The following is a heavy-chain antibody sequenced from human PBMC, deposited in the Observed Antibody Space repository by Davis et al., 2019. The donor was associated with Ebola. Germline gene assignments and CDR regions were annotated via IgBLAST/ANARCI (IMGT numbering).Heavy chain of an antibody. D-gene: IGHD2-2*01. Sequence: PGGSLRLSCAASGFTFSSYAMSWVRQAPGKGLEWVSAISGSGGSTYYADSVKGRFTISRDNSKNTLYLQMNSLRAEDTAVYYCAGTWAESVPAATAPFYYYYYMDVWGKGTTVTVSS. CDR1: GFTFSSYA. CDR3: AGTWAESVPAATAPFYYYYYMDV. CDR2: ISGSGGST. J-gene: IGHJ6*03. V-gene: IGHV3-23*01.